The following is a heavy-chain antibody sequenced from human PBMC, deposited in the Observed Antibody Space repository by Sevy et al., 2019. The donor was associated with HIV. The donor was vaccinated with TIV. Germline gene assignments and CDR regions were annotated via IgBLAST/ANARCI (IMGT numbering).Heavy chain of an antibody. V-gene: IGHV3-7*01. CDR1: GFTFSSYA. Sequence: GSLRLSCAASGFTFSSYAMHWVRQAPGKGLEWVATMNQDGTERDYVDSVKGRFTISRDNTKTSLFLQMNSLSAVDTGVYYCVREGLGGFSYSLDCWGQGTLVTVSS. CDR2: MNQDGTER. CDR3: VREGLGGFSYSLDC. D-gene: IGHD3-16*01. J-gene: IGHJ4*02.